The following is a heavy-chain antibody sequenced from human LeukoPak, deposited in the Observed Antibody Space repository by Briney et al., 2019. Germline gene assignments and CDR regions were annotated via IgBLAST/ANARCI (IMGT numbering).Heavy chain of an antibody. CDR3: ARDLRDIVVVPAAIGASNYYYYYYMDV. CDR1: GYTFTSYG. J-gene: IGHJ6*03. V-gene: IGHV1-18*01. CDR2: ISAYNGNT. D-gene: IGHD2-2*01. Sequence: ASVKVSCKASGYTFTSYGISWVRQAPGQGLEWMGWISAYNGNTNYAQKLQDRVTMTTDTSTSTAYMELRSLRSDDTAVYYCARDLRDIVVVPAAIGASNYYYYYYMDVWGKGTTVTVSS.